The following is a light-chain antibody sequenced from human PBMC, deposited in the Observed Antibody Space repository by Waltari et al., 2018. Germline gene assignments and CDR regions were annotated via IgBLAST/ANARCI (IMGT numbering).Light chain of an antibody. J-gene: IGLJ2*01. CDR1: STDVGVYNY. CDR2: EVS. V-gene: IGLV2-8*01. CDR3: SSYAGGNDVG. Sequence: QSALTQPPSASGSPGQSVTISCTGTSTDVGVYNYVSWYQQFPGKAPKLIIYEVSKRPSGVPGRCSGSKSGNTASLTVSGLQAEDEGYYYCSSYAGGNDVGFGGGTKLTVL.